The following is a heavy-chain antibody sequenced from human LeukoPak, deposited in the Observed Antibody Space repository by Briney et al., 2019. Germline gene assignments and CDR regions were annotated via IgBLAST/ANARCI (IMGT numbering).Heavy chain of an antibody. CDR1: GFSLSTSGVG. CDR2: IYWDDDK. CDR3: AHRRNDLVVVIEAFDY. D-gene: IGHD2-21*01. V-gene: IGHV2-5*02. J-gene: IGHJ4*02. Sequence: SGPTLVNPTQTLTLTCTFSGFSLSTSGVGVGWIRQPPGKALEWLALIYWDDDKRYSPSLKSRLTITKDTSKNQVVLTMTNMDPVDTATYYCAHRRNDLVVVIEAFDYWGQGTLVTVSS.